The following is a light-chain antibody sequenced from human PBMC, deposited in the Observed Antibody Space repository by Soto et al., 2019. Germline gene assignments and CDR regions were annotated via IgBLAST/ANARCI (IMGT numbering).Light chain of an antibody. Sequence: EIVLTQSPGTLSLSPGDRATLSCRASQSVSSSYLAWYQQKPGQAPRLLIYGASSRATDIPDRFSGSGSGTDFTLTISRLEPEDFAVYYCQQYGSSPPITFGQGTRLEIK. J-gene: IGKJ5*01. V-gene: IGKV3-20*01. CDR3: QQYGSSPPIT. CDR1: QSVSSSY. CDR2: GAS.